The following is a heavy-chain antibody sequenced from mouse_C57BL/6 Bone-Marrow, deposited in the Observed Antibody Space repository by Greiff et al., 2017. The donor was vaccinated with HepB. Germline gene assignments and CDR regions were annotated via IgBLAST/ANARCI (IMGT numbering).Heavy chain of an antibody. V-gene: IGHV1-81*01. D-gene: IGHD2-4*01. J-gene: IGHJ3*01. Sequence: QVQLQQSGAELARPGASVKLSCKASGYTFTSYGISWVKQRTGQGLEWIGEIYPRSGTTYYNEKFKGKATLTADKSSSTAYMELRSLTSEDSAVYFCARGVYYDYEGVWFAYWGQGTLVTVSA. CDR1: GYTFTSYG. CDR3: ARGVYYDYEGVWFAY. CDR2: IYPRSGTT.